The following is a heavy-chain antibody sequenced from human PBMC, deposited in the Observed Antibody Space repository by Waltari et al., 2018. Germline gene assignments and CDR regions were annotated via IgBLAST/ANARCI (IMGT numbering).Heavy chain of an antibody. Sequence: QVQLVQSGPEVKKPGASVMVSCKASGYSFSAYGIAWVRQAPGQGLEWMGWISAHNGMTKYAQNVQGRVTLTTDRSTTTAYMELRRLRSDDTAVYYCGRDYSTSSPDRTENWGQGTLVIVSS. CDR3: GRDYSTSSPDRTEN. V-gene: IGHV1-18*04. CDR2: ISAHNGMT. D-gene: IGHD2-21*01. J-gene: IGHJ4*02. CDR1: GYSFSAYG.